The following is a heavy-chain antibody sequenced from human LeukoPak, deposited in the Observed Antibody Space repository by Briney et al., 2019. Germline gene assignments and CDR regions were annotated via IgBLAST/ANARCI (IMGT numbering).Heavy chain of an antibody. CDR3: AIGRHCSSTSCLDGFDI. Sequence: GESLKISCQGSGYSFTSYWIGWVRQMPGKGLEWLGIIHPGDSDTKYRPFFQGQVTLPADRSINTVYLQWSSLKASDTAMYYCAIGRHCSSTSCLDGFDIWGQGTMVIVSS. CDR2: IHPGDSDT. J-gene: IGHJ3*02. D-gene: IGHD2-2*01. V-gene: IGHV5-51*01. CDR1: GYSFTSYW.